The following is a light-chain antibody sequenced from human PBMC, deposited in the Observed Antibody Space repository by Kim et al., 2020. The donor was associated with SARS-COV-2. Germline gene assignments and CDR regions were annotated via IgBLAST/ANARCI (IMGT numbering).Light chain of an antibody. CDR1: QSVGGW. CDR2: DAF. V-gene: IGKV1-5*01. Sequence: ASVGGRVTISCRASQSVGGWLAWYQQKPGRAPKVLIYDAFSLESGVPSRFSGSGSGTEFTLTISSLQPDDFATYYCQQYDNYPWTFGQGTKVDIK. CDR3: QQYDNYPWT. J-gene: IGKJ1*01.